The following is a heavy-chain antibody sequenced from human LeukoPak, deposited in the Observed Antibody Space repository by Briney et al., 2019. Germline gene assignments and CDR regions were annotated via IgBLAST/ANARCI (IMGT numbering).Heavy chain of an antibody. CDR2: FDPEDGET. CDR1: GYTLTELS. Sequence: ASVNVSCKVSGYTLTELSMHGVRQAPGKGLEGMGGFDPEDGETIFAQKFQGRVTMTEGTSTDTAYMELSSLRSEDTAVYYCATDRMAGYCSGGSCPMVYWGQGTLVTVSS. V-gene: IGHV1-24*01. CDR3: ATDRMAGYCSGGSCPMVY. J-gene: IGHJ4*02. D-gene: IGHD2-15*01.